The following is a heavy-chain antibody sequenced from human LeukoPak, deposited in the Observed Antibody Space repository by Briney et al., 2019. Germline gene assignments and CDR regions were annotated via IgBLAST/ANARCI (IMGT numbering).Heavy chain of an antibody. V-gene: IGHV3-23*01. J-gene: IGHJ2*01. CDR2: ISASGSGT. CDR3: AKDKLHTWYFDL. Sequence: GSLRLSCTASGFSLSPYAMTWVRQAPGKGLESVSAISASGSGTDYADSVKGRFTISRDDSKNMLYLEMNSLRAEDAALYYCAKDKLHTWYFDLWGRGTLVTVSS. CDR1: GFSLSPYA. D-gene: IGHD4-23*01.